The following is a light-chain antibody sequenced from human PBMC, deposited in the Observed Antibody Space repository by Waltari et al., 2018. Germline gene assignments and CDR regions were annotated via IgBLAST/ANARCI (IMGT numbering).Light chain of an antibody. Sequence: DIVMTQSPLSLPVTPGEPASISCTSSQSLRHSNGNYHLSWYLQKSGQSPQLLIYVGSNRASGVPDRFSGSGSGTDFTLKISRVEADDVEIYYCMQTLQNPWTFGQGTNVDIK. CDR3: MQTLQNPWT. CDR2: VGS. V-gene: IGKV2-28*01. J-gene: IGKJ1*01. CDR1: QSLRHSNGNYH.